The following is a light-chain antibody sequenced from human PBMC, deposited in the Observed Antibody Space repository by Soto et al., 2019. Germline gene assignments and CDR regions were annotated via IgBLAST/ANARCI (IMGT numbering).Light chain of an antibody. CDR3: SSYAGSNNV. CDR1: SSDVGGHNY. V-gene: IGLV2-8*01. CDR2: EVN. J-gene: IGLJ1*01. Sequence: QSVLTQPPPASGSPGQSVAISCTGTSSDVGGHNYVSWYQQHPGKAPKLMIYEVNKRPSGVPDRFSGSKSGNTASLTVSGLQAEDEADYYCSSYAGSNNVFGTGTKVTVL.